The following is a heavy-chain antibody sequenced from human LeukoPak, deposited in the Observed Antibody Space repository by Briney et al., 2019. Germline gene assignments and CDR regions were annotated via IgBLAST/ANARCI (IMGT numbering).Heavy chain of an antibody. D-gene: IGHD3-10*01. V-gene: IGHV3-30*03. Sequence: PGGSLRLSCVSYGFNFGNHGMHWVRQAPGKGLYWVGVISQDGNSKYYGDSVKGRFTISRDNSKNTLYLQMNSLRAEDMAVYYCARDPKRAWFGEGEYYFDYWGQGTLVTVSS. CDR1: GFNFGNHG. J-gene: IGHJ4*02. CDR2: ISQDGNSK. CDR3: ARDPKRAWFGEGEYYFDY.